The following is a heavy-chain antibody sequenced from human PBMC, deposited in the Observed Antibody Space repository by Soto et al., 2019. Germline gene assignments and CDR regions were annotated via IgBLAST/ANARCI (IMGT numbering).Heavy chain of an antibody. D-gene: IGHD3-10*01. Sequence: GESLKISCKGSGYSFTSYWIGWVRQMPGKGLEWMGIIYPGDSDTRYSPSFQGQVTISADKPISTAYLQWSSLKASDTAMYYCASNIRGHYYGLDVWSKGTSVIVSS. J-gene: IGHJ6*04. V-gene: IGHV5-51*04. CDR2: IYPGDSDT. CDR3: ASNIRGHYYGLDV. CDR1: GYSFTSYW.